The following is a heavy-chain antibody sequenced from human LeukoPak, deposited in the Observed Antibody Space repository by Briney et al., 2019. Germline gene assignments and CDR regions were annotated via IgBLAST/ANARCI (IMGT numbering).Heavy chain of an antibody. V-gene: IGHV3-21*01. D-gene: IGHD5-12*01. CDR3: AREVATIPQYNWFDP. Sequence: PGRSLRLSCAASGFTFSSYGMHWVRQAPGKGLEWVSSISSSSSYIYYADSVKGRFTISRDNAKNSLYLQMNSLRAEDTAVYYCAREVATIPQYNWFDPWGQGTLVTVSS. J-gene: IGHJ5*02. CDR2: ISSSSSYI. CDR1: GFTFSSYG.